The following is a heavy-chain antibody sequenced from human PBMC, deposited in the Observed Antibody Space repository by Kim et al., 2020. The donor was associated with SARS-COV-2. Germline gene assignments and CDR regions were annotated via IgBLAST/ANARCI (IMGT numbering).Heavy chain of an antibody. D-gene: IGHD6-19*01. J-gene: IGHJ4*02. V-gene: IGHV1-69*13. CDR1: GGTFSSYA. CDR2: IIPIFGTA. CDR3: ARGPTLKYSSGSGSYFDY. Sequence: SVKVSCKASGGTFSSYAISWVRQAPGQGLEWMGGIIPIFGTANYAQKFQGRVTITADESTSTAYMELSSLRSEDTAVYYCARGPTLKYSSGSGSYFDYWGQGTLVTVSS.